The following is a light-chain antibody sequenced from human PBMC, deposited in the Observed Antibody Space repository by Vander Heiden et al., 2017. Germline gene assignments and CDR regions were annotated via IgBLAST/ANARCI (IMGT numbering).Light chain of an antibody. CDR1: QSVSSSY. V-gene: IGKV3-20*01. J-gene: IGKJ4*01. CDR3: QQYKT. CDR2: GAS. Sequence: EIVLTQTRGTLSLSTGERATLSCRASQSVSSSYLAWYQQKPGQAPRLLIYGASSRATGIPDRFSGSGSGTDFTLTISRLEPEDFAVYYCQQYKTFGGGTKVEIK.